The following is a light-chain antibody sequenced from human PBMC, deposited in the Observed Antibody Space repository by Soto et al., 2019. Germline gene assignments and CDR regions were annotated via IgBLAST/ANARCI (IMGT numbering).Light chain of an antibody. CDR2: DAS. J-gene: IGKJ5*01. V-gene: IGKV1-39*01. CDR1: QTINTY. Sequence: DIQMTQSPSSLSASVGDRVTITCRARQTINTYLNWDQQTPGTAPKPLIYDASSLQRGVPSRFRGSGSGTDFTLTITSLQPEDFATYYCQQFNNYITFGQGTRLEN. CDR3: QQFNNYIT.